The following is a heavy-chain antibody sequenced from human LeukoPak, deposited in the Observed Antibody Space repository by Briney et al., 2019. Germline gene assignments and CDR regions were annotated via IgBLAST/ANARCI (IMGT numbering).Heavy chain of an antibody. D-gene: IGHD3-10*01. CDR2: INPNSGGT. Sequence: GASVKVSCKAFGYTFTGYYMHWVRQAPGQGLEWMGWINPNSGGTNYAQRFQGRVTMTRDTSISTAYMELSRLRSDDTAVYYCARGPYYGSGRRGYYFDYWGQGTLVTVSS. CDR3: ARGPYYGSGRRGYYFDY. V-gene: IGHV1-2*02. CDR1: GYTFTGYY. J-gene: IGHJ4*02.